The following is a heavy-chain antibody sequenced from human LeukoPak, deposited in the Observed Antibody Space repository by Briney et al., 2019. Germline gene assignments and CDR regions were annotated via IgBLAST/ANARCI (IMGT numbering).Heavy chain of an antibody. V-gene: IGHV3-15*01. Sequence: KPGGSLRLSCAASGFTFSNAWMSWVRQAPGKGLEWVGRIKSGSDGGTTDYAAPVKGRFTISRDDSKDTLCLQMDSLKTEDTAVYYCTTDVRWELLWIGELTNHWGQGTLVTISS. CDR1: GFTFSNAW. J-gene: IGHJ5*02. CDR3: TTDVRWELLWIGELTNH. CDR2: IKSGSDGGTT. D-gene: IGHD3-10*01.